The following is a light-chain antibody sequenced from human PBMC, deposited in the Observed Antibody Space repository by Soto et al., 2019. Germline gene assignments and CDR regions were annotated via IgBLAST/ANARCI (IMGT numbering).Light chain of an antibody. CDR1: QSISSY. V-gene: IGKV1-39*01. J-gene: IGKJ3*01. Sequence: DIQMTQSPSSLSASVGDRVTITCRASQSISSYLNWYQQKPGKAPKLLIYAASSLQSGVPSRFSGSGSGKDFTLTISSLQPEDFATYYCQQSYSALQVTFGPGTKVDIK. CDR2: AAS. CDR3: QQSYSALQVT.